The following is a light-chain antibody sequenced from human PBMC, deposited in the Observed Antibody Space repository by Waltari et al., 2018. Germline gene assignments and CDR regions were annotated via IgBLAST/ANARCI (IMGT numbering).Light chain of an antibody. CDR2: GAS. CDR1: QSVSGT. CDR3: QHYVRLPAT. J-gene: IGKJ1*01. V-gene: IGKV3-20*01. Sequence: EIVLTQSPGTLSLSPGERATLSCRASQSVSGTLAWYQQKPGQAPKLLIYGASIRATGIPDRFTGSGSGTDFSLTISSLEPEDFAIYFCQHYVRLPATFGQGTKVEIK.